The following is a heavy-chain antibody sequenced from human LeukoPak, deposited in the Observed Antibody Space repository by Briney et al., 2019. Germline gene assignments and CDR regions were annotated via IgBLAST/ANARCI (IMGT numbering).Heavy chain of an antibody. CDR1: GFTFGTYA. CDR3: AKVGTNFLRYHFDS. D-gene: IGHD1-1*01. CDR2: LSDDGNKE. J-gene: IGHJ5*01. Sequence: HPGGSLRLSCAASGFTFGTYAMHWVRQAPGKGLEWVAVLSDDGNKEYYADSVKGRFTISRDNSKNTLYLQMNSLSAEDTAVYYCAKVGTNFLRYHFDSWGRGTLVTVSS. V-gene: IGHV3-30-3*01.